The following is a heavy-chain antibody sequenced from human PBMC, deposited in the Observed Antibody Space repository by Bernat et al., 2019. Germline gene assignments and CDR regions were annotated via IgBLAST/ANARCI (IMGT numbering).Heavy chain of an antibody. Sequence: QVQLVESGGGVVQPGRSLRLSCAASGFTFSSYAMHWVRQAPGKGLEWVAVISYDGSNKYYADSVKGRFTISRDNSKNTLYLQMNRLRAEDTAVYYCARDRDYEDVGAFDIWGQGTMVTVSS. V-gene: IGHV3-30*01. J-gene: IGHJ3*02. CDR3: ARDRDYEDVGAFDI. CDR1: GFTFSSYA. D-gene: IGHD4-17*01. CDR2: ISYDGSNK.